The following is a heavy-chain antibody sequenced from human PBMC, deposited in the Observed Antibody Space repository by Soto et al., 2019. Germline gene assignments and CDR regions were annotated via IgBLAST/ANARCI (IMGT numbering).Heavy chain of an antibody. Sequence: ASVKVSCKASGYTFTSYYMHWVRQAPGQGLEWMGIINPSGGSTSYAQKFQGRVTMTRDTSTSTVYMELSSLRSEDTAVYYCSRSLEWFPNWFDPWAREPWSPSPQ. V-gene: IGHV1-46*03. J-gene: IGHJ5*02. D-gene: IGHD3-3*01. CDR3: SRSLEWFPNWFDP. CDR2: INPSGGST. CDR1: GYTFTSYY.